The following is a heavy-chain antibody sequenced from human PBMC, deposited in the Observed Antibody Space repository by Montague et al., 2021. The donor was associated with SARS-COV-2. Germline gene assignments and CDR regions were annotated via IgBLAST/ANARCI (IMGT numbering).Heavy chain of an antibody. CDR1: GGSFSGYN. V-gene: IGHV4-34*01. J-gene: IGHJ5*02. CDR3: ERGEEYVWRNYRYLHWFDP. Sequence: SETLSLTYAVYGGSFSGYNWSWIRQPPGTGQEWIWEINHSGSTNYNPYLSRRVPISVDTSKNQISLKLSSVTAAATDVYLCERGEEYVWRNYRYLHWFDPWGQGTLVTVSS. D-gene: IGHD3-16*02. CDR2: INHSGST.